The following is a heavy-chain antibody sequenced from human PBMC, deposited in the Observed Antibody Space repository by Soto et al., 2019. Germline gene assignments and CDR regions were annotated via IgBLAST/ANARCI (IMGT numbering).Heavy chain of an antibody. Sequence: EVQLVESGGGLVQPGGSLRLSCAASGFTFSSYSMNWVRQAPGKGLEWVSYISSSSSTIYYAGSVKGRVTISRDNAKKSLYLQMNSLRDEDAAVYYCAREKGYSRSLLYFDYWGQGTLVSVSS. V-gene: IGHV3-48*02. J-gene: IGHJ4*02. CDR2: ISSSSSTI. CDR1: GFTFSSYS. D-gene: IGHD6-13*01. CDR3: AREKGYSRSLLYFDY.